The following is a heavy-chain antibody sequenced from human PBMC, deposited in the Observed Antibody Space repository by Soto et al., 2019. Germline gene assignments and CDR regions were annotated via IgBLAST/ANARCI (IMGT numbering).Heavy chain of an antibody. J-gene: IGHJ3*02. CDR2: IIPIFGTA. D-gene: IGHD3-22*01. CDR3: ASREYDSSGYYAGDDALEI. Sequence: SSVKVSCKASGGTFSSYAISWVRQAPGQGLAWMGGIIPIFGTANYAQKFQGRVTITADESTSTAYVELSSLTSEDTAGYHCASREYDSSGYYAGDDALEIWGQGTMVTVSS. V-gene: IGHV1-69*13. CDR1: GGTFSSYA.